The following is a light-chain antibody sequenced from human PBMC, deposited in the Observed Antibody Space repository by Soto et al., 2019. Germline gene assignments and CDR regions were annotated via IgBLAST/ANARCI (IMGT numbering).Light chain of an antibody. CDR3: QQYHHWPPKVT. V-gene: IGKV3-15*01. Sequence: EVVLTQSPDTLSLPPGERATLSCRASQSISSYLAWYQQNPGQAPRLLIYDASTRATVIPARFSGSGSGTEFTLTISGLQADDFAVYYCQQYHHWPPKVTFGPGTKVDI. J-gene: IGKJ3*01. CDR1: QSISSY. CDR2: DAS.